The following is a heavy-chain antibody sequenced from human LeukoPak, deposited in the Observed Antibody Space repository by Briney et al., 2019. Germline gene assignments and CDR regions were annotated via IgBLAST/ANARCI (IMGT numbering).Heavy chain of an antibody. CDR1: GYSFTSYW. J-gene: IGHJ4*02. Sequence: GESLKISYKGSGYSFTSYWIGWVRQMPGKGLEWMGIMYPGDSDTRYSPSFQGQVTISVDKSISTAYLQWSSLKASDTAMYYCGRHLYGGNSAIDYWGQGTLVTVSS. CDR2: MYPGDSDT. CDR3: GRHLYGGNSAIDY. V-gene: IGHV5-51*01. D-gene: IGHD4-23*01.